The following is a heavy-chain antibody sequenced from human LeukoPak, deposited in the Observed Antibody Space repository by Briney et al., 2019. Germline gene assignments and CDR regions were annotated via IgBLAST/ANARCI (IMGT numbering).Heavy chain of an antibody. J-gene: IGHJ4*02. V-gene: IGHV1-2*02. D-gene: IGHD6-13*01. CDR2: INPNSGGT. CDR1: GDSFTGYY. Sequence: ASVKVSCKASGDSFTGYYIHWVRQAPGQGLEWMGWINPNSGGTNYAQRFQGRVTMTRDTSISTAYMELSRLTSDDTAVYYCARDLSIAAPGTDFDYWGQGTLVTVSS. CDR3: ARDLSIAAPGTDFDY.